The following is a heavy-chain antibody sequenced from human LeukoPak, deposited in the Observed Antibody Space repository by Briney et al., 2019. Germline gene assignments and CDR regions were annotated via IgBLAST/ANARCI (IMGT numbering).Heavy chain of an antibody. Sequence: GGSLRLSCAASGFTFSSYAMSWVRQAPGKGLEWDSAISGSGGSTYYADSVKCRFTISRDNSKNTLYLQMNSLRAEDTAVYYCAKPPYCSSTSCTEFDYWGQGTLVTVSS. CDR3: AKPPYCSSTSCTEFDY. CDR1: GFTFSSYA. D-gene: IGHD2-2*01. V-gene: IGHV3-23*01. J-gene: IGHJ4*02. CDR2: ISGSGGST.